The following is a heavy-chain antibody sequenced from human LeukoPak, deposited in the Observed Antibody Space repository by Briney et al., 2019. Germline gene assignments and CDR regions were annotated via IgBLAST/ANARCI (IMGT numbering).Heavy chain of an antibody. J-gene: IGHJ4*02. V-gene: IGHV3-74*01. CDR3: AGGAPTVCDY. Sequence: GGSLRLSCAASGFTFSRYWMHWVRHAPQEGLVWVSRITSEGSSTGYADSVKGRFTISRDNAKNTLYLQMNSVRAEDTAVYYCAGGAPTVCDYWGQGNLVTVSS. CDR2: ITSEGSST. CDR1: GFTFSRYW. D-gene: IGHD4-17*01.